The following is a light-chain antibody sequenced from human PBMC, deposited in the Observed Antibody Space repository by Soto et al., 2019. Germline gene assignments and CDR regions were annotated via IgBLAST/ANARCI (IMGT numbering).Light chain of an antibody. CDR3: QQYNNWPTIT. CDR1: QSVSSDY. Sequence: EIVLTQSPGTLSLSPGERATLSCRASQSVSSDYLAWYRQRPCQAPRLLIYGASSRATGIPDRFSGSGSGTDFTLTISSLEPEDFAVYYCQQYNNWPTITFGQGTRVDIK. J-gene: IGKJ5*01. V-gene: IGKV3-20*01. CDR2: GAS.